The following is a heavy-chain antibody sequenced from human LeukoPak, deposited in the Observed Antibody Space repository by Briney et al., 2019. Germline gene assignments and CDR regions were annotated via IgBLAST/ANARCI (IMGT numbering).Heavy chain of an antibody. D-gene: IGHD3-9*01. Sequence: PGGSLRLSCAASGFTFSSYGMHWVSQAPGKGLEWVAVIWYDGSNKYYADSVKGPFTISRDNSKNTLYLQMNSLRAEDTAVYYCAKQYRVLRYFDWLPFDYWGQGTLVTVSS. V-gene: IGHV3-33*06. CDR1: GFTFSSYG. CDR3: AKQYRVLRYFDWLPFDY. CDR2: IWYDGSNK. J-gene: IGHJ4*02.